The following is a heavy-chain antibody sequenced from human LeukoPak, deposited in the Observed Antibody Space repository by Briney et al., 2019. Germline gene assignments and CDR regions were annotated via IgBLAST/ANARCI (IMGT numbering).Heavy chain of an antibody. CDR1: GFTFSSYA. V-gene: IGHV3-23*01. CDR3: AKDNLAGTWDH. J-gene: IGHJ4*02. Sequence: GGSLRLSCAAPGFTFSSYAMSWVPQPPGKGLEWVSAISAIGGSTSYADSVQGRFTISRDNSKNTLYLQMNSLRAEDTAVYYCAKDNLAGTWDHWGQGTLVTVSS. CDR2: ISAIGGST. D-gene: IGHD6-19*01.